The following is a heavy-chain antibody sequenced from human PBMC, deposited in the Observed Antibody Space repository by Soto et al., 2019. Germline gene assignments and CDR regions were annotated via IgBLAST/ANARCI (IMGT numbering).Heavy chain of an antibody. CDR3: AKDLYYYDSSGYYHWYFDL. CDR2: ISGSGGST. Sequence: GGSLRLSCAAFGFTFSSYAMSWVRQAPGKGLEWVSAISGSGGSTYYADSVKGRFTISRDNSKNTLYLQMNSLRAEGTAVYYCAKDLYYYDSSGYYHWYFDLWGRGTLVTVSS. J-gene: IGHJ2*01. V-gene: IGHV3-23*01. D-gene: IGHD3-22*01. CDR1: GFTFSSYA.